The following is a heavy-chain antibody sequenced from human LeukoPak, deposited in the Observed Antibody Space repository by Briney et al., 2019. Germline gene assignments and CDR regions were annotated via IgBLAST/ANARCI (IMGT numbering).Heavy chain of an antibody. Sequence: PGGSLRLSCTASGFTVGDYAMSWVRQAPGKGLDWVGFIRSKAYGGTTEYAASVKGRFTISRDDSKSIAYLQMNSLKTEDTAVYYCTRGYSGSYYGYYFDYWGQGTLVTVSS. D-gene: IGHD1-26*01. CDR1: GFTVGDYA. CDR3: TRGYSGSYYGYYFDY. V-gene: IGHV3-49*04. J-gene: IGHJ4*02. CDR2: IRSKAYGGTT.